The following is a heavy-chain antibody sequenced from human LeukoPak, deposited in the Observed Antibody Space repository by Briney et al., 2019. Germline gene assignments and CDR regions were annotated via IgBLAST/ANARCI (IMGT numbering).Heavy chain of an antibody. Sequence: ASVKVSSKVSGYTLTELSMHWVRQAPGKGREWMGGFDPEDVETIYAQKFQGRVTMTEDTSTDTAYMDLSSLRSEDTAVYYCATDLWSLFGYWGQGNLVTVSS. CDR1: GYTLTELS. CDR3: ATDLWSLFGY. V-gene: IGHV1-24*01. CDR2: FDPEDVET. J-gene: IGHJ4*02. D-gene: IGHD3-10*01.